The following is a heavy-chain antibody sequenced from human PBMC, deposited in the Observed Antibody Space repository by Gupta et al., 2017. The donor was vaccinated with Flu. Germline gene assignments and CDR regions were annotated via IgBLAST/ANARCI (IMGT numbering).Heavy chain of an antibody. CDR3: TTGYGSSWYFDY. D-gene: IGHD6-13*01. CDR2: IKSKTDGGTT. CDR1: GFTFSNAW. V-gene: IGHV3-15*01. J-gene: IGHJ4*02. Sequence: EVQLVESGGGLVKPGGSLRLSCAASGFTFSNAWMSWVRQAPGKGLEWVGRIKSKTDGGTTDYAAPVKGRFTISRDDSKKTLYLKMKSMKTEDTAVYYFTTGYGSSWYFDYWGQGTLVTVYS.